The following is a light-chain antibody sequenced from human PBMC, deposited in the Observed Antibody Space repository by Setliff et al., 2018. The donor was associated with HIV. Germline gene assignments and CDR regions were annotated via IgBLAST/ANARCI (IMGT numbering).Light chain of an antibody. J-gene: IGLJ1*01. V-gene: IGLV2-23*02. CDR1: PSDVGGFTL. CDR2: DVT. CDR3: FSYTGSDTFV. Sequence: QSALSQPDSVSGSPGQSITISCTGTPSDVGGFTLVSWYQKYPDRVPKLIIYDVTKRPSRVSDRFSGSKSANTASLTISGLQPEDEADYYCFSYTGSDTFVFGTGTKVTVL.